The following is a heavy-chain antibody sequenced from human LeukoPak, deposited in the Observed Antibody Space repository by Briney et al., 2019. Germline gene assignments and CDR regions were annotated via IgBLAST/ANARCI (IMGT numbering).Heavy chain of an antibody. D-gene: IGHD3-16*02. J-gene: IGHJ4*02. CDR2: ISSSSYI. CDR1: GFTFSSYS. CDR3: ARDGSIGVWGSYRYFDY. V-gene: IGHV3-21*01. Sequence: GGSLRLSCAASGFTFSSYSMNWVRQAPGKGLEWVSSISSSSYIYYADSVKGRFTISRDNAKNSLYLQMNSLRAEDTAVYYCARDGSIGVWGSYRYFDYWGQGTLVTVSS.